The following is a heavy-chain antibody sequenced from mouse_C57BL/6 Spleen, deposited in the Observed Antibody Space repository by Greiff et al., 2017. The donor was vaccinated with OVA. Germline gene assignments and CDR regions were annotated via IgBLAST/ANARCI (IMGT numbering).Heavy chain of an antibody. D-gene: IGHD1-1*01. J-gene: IGHJ4*01. Sequence: QVQLQQPGAELVKPGASVKMSCKASGYTFTSYWITWVKQRPGQGLEWIGDIYPGSGSTNYNAKFKSKATLTVDTSSSTAYMQLSSLTSEDSAVYYCARSGLRRYYYAMDYWGQGTSVTVSS. CDR3: ARSGLRRYYYAMDY. CDR2: IYPGSGST. V-gene: IGHV1-55*01. CDR1: GYTFTSYW.